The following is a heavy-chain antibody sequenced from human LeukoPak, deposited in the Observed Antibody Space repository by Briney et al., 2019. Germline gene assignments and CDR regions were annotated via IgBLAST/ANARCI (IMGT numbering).Heavy chain of an antibody. CDR2: ISVSGAST. Sequence: GTLRLSCAASGYTFNNYGMSWVRQAPGKGLEWVSGISVSGASTYYAASVKGRFTISRDNPKNTLYLQMNSLRAEDTAVYYCAKGERTFDPWGQGALVTVSS. CDR1: GYTFNNYG. V-gene: IGHV3-23*01. D-gene: IGHD1-1*01. CDR3: AKGERTFDP. J-gene: IGHJ5*02.